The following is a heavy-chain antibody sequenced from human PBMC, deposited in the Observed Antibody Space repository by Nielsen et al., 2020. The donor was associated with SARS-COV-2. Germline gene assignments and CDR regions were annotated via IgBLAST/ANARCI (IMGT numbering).Heavy chain of an antibody. J-gene: IGHJ5*02. CDR1: GYTFTSYG. D-gene: IGHD3-22*01. CDR2: ISAYNGNT. V-gene: IGHV1-18*01. CDR3: ARAPGYSSGPSRNWFDP. Sequence: ASVKVSCKASGYTFTSYGISWVRQAPGQGLEWMGWISAYNGNTNYAQKLQGRVTMTTDTSTSTAYMELRSLRSDDTAVYYCARAPGYSSGPSRNWFDPWGQGTLVTVSS.